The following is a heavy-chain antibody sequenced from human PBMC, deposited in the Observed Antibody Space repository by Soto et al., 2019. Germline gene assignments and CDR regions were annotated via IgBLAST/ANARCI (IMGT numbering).Heavy chain of an antibody. D-gene: IGHD3-10*01. CDR1: GFTFSNAW. CDR3: TTALWFGESLGMDV. V-gene: IGHV3-15*01. Sequence: GGSLRLSCAASGFTFSNAWMNWVRQAPGKGLEWVGRIKSKTDGGTTDYAAPVKGRFTISRDDSKNTLYLQMNSLKTEDTAVYYCTTALWFGESLGMDVWGQGTTVTVSS. CDR2: IKSKTDGGTT. J-gene: IGHJ6*02.